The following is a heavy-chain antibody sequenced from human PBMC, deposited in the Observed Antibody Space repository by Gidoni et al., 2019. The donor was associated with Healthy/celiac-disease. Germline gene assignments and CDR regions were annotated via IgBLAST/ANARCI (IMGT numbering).Heavy chain of an antibody. CDR2: INHSGST. D-gene: IGHD3-10*01. V-gene: IGHV4-34*01. CDR1: GGSFSGYY. CDR3: ARGGVLLWFGELSGQLDY. J-gene: IGHJ4*02. Sequence: QVQLQQWGAGLLKPSENLSLPCAVYGGSFSGYYWSWIRQPPGKGLEWIGEINHSGSTHYNPSLKSRVTISVDTSKNQFSLMLSSVTAADTAVYYCARGGVLLWFGELSGQLDYWGQGTLVTVSS.